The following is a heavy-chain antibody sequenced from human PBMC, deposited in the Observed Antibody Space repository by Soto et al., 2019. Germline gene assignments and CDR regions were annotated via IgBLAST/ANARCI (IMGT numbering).Heavy chain of an antibody. CDR2: LYSSGST. V-gene: IGHV3-53*01. D-gene: IGHD3-22*01. CDR1: GFTFIGND. J-gene: IGHJ3*01. CDR3: AARPLLPWAP. Sequence: EVQLVESGGGLIQPGGSLRLSCAASGFTFIGNDVNWVRQAPGKGLEWVSLLYSSGSTYYADSVKGRFTISRDNSNNTLYLQMSSLRAEDTAVYYCAARPLLPWAPWGQGTMVTVSS.